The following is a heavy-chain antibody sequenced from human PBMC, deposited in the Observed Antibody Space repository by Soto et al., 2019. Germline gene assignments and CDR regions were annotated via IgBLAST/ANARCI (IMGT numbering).Heavy chain of an antibody. CDR2: ISGSDDST. V-gene: IGHV3-23*01. J-gene: IGHJ4*02. CDR1: GFTFSSYA. D-gene: IGHD6-6*01. CDR3: XXXSSXSTFDY. Sequence: EVQLLESGGGLVQPGASLRLSCAASGFTFSSYAMSWVRQAPGKGLEWVSVISGSDDSTYYADSVKGRFTISRDNSKNTLXLQMNXLRAXDTAVYYCXXXSSXSTFDYWGQGTLVTVSS.